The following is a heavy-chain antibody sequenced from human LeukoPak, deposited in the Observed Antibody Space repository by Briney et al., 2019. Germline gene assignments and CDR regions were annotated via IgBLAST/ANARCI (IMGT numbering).Heavy chain of an antibody. Sequence: SQTLSLTCTVSGGSISSGSYYWRWIRQPAGKGLEWIGRIYTSGSTNYNPSLKSRVTISVDTSKNQFSLKLSSVTAADTAVYYCAGGAGFDAPEDYWGQGTLVTVSS. J-gene: IGHJ4*02. V-gene: IGHV4-61*02. CDR1: GGSISSGSYY. CDR3: AGGAGFDAPEDY. CDR2: IYTSGST. D-gene: IGHD1-14*01.